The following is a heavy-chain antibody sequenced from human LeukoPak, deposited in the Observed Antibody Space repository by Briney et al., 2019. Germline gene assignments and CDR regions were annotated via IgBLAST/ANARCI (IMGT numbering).Heavy chain of an antibody. CDR2: IYPADSAT. CDR1: GYTFSSYW. J-gene: IGHJ6*02. Sequence: GESLKISCQTSGYTFSSYWIAWVRQMPGKGLEWIGIIYPADSATKYSPSFQGQVIISADKSLTTAYLQWSSLKASDTAIYYCASHAAPGGAFFYYAVDVWGQGTTVVVSS. V-gene: IGHV5-51*01. D-gene: IGHD1-26*01. CDR3: ASHAAPGGAFFYYAVDV.